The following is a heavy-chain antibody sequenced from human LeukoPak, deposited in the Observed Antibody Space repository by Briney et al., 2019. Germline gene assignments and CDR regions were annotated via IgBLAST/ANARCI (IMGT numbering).Heavy chain of an antibody. J-gene: IGHJ4*02. CDR2: IYYSGNT. CDR1: GGSINNNY. D-gene: IGHD6-19*01. CDR3: ARGGWSQDY. V-gene: IGHV4-59*01. Sequence: PSETLSLTCTVSGGSINNNYGSWFRQSPGKGVEWIGYIYYSGNTNYNTSLESRVTISVDTSKNQIRLRLSSVAAADTAVYYGARGGWSQDYWGQGTLVTVSS.